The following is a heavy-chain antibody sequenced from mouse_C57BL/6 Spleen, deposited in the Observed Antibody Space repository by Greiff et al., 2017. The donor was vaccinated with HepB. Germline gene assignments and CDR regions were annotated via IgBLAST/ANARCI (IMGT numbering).Heavy chain of an antibody. CDR2: ISGGGGNT. CDR1: GFTFSSYT. J-gene: IGHJ3*01. D-gene: IGHD2-3*01. CDR3: ARDDGYYVRLSWFAY. V-gene: IGHV5-9*01. Sequence: DVHLVESGGGLVKPGGSLKLSCAASGFTFSSYTMSWVRQTPEKRLEWVATISGGGGNTYYPDSVKGRFTISRDNAKNTLYLQMSSLRSEDTALYYCARDDGYYVRLSWFAYWGQGTLVTVSA.